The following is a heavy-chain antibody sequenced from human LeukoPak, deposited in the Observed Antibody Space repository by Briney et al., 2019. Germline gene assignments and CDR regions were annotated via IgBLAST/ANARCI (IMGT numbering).Heavy chain of an antibody. J-gene: IGHJ4*02. CDR1: GYTFSTYP. Sequence: ASVKVSCRASGYTFSTYPMNWVRQAPGQGLEWMGWINTNTGSPTYAQGLTGRFVFSLDTSVSTAFLQINSLKAEGTALYYCVRGIDTTGYFNYWGQGTLVTVSS. V-gene: IGHV7-4-1*02. D-gene: IGHD3-22*01. CDR2: INTNTGSP. CDR3: VRGIDTTGYFNY.